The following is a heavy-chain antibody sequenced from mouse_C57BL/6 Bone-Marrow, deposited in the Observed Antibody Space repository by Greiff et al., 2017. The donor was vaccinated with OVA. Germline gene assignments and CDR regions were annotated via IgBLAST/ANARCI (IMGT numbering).Heavy chain of an antibody. D-gene: IGHD2-3*01. CDR2: ISDGGSYT. J-gene: IGHJ3*01. Sequence: EVKLMESGGGLVKPGGSLKLSCAASGFTFSSYAMAWVRQTPEKRLEWVATISDGGSYTYYPDNVKGRFTIPRDNAKNNLYLQMSHLKSEDTAIYYYARSTGLLQSAWFAYWGQGTLVTVSA. CDR1: GFTFSSYA. CDR3: ARSTGLLQSAWFAY. V-gene: IGHV5-4*03.